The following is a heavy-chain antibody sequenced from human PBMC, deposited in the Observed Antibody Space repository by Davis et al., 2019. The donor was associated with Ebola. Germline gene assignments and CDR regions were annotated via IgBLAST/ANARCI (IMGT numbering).Heavy chain of an antibody. CDR3: ARGLSNSQVDY. Sequence: GSLRLSCAASGFTFSVYAMSWIRQPPGKGLEWIGYIYYSGSTNYNPSLKSRVTISVDTSKNQFSLKLSSVTAADTAVYYCARGLSNSQVDYWGQGTLVTVSS. CDR2: IYYSGST. CDR1: GFTFSVYA. D-gene: IGHD4-23*01. J-gene: IGHJ4*02. V-gene: IGHV4-59*12.